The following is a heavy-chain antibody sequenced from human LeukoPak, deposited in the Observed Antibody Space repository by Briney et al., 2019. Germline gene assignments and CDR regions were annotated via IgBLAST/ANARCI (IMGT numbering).Heavy chain of an antibody. CDR1: DGSISGYF. CDR2: VYYSGST. J-gene: IGHJ4*02. D-gene: IGHD1-7*01. V-gene: IGHV4-59*08. Sequence: SETLSLTCTVSDGSISGYFWSWIRLPPGKGLEWIGYVYYSGSTNYNPSLKSRVTISVDTSKKQFTLNLSSVTAADTAMYYCXXHSPIXATGTFDYWGQGTLVTVSS. CDR3: XXHSPIXATGTFDY.